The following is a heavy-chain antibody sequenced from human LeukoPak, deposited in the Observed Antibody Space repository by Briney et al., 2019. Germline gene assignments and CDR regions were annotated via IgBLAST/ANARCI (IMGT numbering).Heavy chain of an antibody. CDR1: GFTFDDYG. J-gene: IGHJ5*02. V-gene: IGHV3-20*04. D-gene: IGHD3-10*01. Sequence: GGSLRLSCAASGFTFDDYGMSWVRQAPGKGLEWVSVIYSGGSTYYADSVKGRFTISRDNAKNSLYLQMNSLRAEDTAVYYCASVYGSGANWFDPWGQGTLVTVSS. CDR3: ASVYGSGANWFDP. CDR2: IYSGGST.